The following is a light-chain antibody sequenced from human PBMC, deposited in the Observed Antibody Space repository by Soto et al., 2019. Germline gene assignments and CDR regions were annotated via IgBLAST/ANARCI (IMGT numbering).Light chain of an antibody. CDR2: EVT. J-gene: IGLJ2*01. CDR1: SSDVGGYHF. V-gene: IGLV2-14*01. Sequence: QSALTQPASVSGSPGQSVTISCTGTSSDVGGYHFVSWYQHHPGKAPKLIIYEVTYRPSGISNRFSGSKSGNTASLTISGLQAEDEADYYCTSYRTSNTWVFGGGTKLT. CDR3: TSYRTSNTWV.